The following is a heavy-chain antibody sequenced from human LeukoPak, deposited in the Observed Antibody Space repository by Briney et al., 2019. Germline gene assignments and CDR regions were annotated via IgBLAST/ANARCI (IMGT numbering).Heavy chain of an antibody. CDR1: GGSISSSGSY. D-gene: IGHD6-13*01. V-gene: IGHV4-39*01. Sequence: PSETLSLTCTVSGGSISSSGSYWGWIRQPPGKGLEWIGSIYYSGSTYSNPSLKSRLTISVDTSKNQFSLKLSSETAADTAVYYCARQASSNSASFDYWGQGTLVTVSS. CDR3: ARQASSNSASFDY. J-gene: IGHJ4*02. CDR2: IYYSGST.